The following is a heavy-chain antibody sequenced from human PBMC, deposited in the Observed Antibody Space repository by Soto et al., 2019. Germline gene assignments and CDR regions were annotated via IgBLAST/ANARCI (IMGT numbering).Heavy chain of an antibody. CDR3: AKDQLHLGELSLLSSFDY. Sequence: GGSLRLSCAASGFTFSSYAMSWVRQAPGKGLEWVSAISGSGGSTYYADSVKGRFTISRDNSKNTLYLQMNSLRAEDTAVYYCAKDQLHLGELSLLSSFDYWGQGTLVTVSS. CDR2: ISGSGGST. J-gene: IGHJ4*02. D-gene: IGHD3-16*02. CDR1: GFTFSSYA. V-gene: IGHV3-23*01.